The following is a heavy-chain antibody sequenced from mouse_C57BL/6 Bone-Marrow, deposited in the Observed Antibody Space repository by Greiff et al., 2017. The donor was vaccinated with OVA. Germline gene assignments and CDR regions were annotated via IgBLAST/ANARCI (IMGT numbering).Heavy chain of an antibody. CDR2: SRNKANDYTT. D-gene: IGHD1-1*01. Sequence: EVKLVESGGGLVQSGRSLRLSCATSGFTFSDFYMEWVRQAPGKGLEWIAASRNKANDYTTEYSASVKGRFIVSRDTSQSILYLQMNALRAEDTAIYYCARDARSLSHYYSSSYWYFDVWGTGTTVTVSS. V-gene: IGHV7-1*01. CDR3: ARDARSLSHYYSSSYWYFDV. J-gene: IGHJ1*03. CDR1: GFTFSDFY.